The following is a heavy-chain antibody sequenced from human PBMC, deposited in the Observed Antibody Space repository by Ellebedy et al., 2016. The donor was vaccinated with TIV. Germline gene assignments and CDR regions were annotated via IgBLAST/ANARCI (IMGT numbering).Heavy chain of an antibody. J-gene: IGHJ3*02. CDR2: IRESGDT. D-gene: IGHD7-27*01. CDR3: ATSSRAWGFDAFDI. V-gene: IGHV3-53*01. Sequence: PGGSLRLSCAASGGTVTNTRMGWVRQAPGRGLEWVSVIRESGDTSNAESVRGRFTISRDNSKNTLDLQMNSLRAEDTAVYYCATSSRAWGFDAFDIWGPGTMVTVSS. CDR1: GGTVTNTR.